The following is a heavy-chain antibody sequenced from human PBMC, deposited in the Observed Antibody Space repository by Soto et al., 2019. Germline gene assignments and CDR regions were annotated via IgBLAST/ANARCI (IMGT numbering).Heavy chain of an antibody. D-gene: IGHD4-17*01. J-gene: IGHJ4*02. CDR1: GFTFSTHS. CDR2: IDNSGGAT. V-gene: IGHV3-48*02. CDR3: ARDAWVTTFRFDF. Sequence: GSLRLSCAASGFTFSTHSIIWVRQAPGKGLEWISYIDNSGGATYYADSVKGRFTISRDNAKNSVYLQVNSLRDDDTAVYYCARDAWVTTFRFDFWGQGALVTVSS.